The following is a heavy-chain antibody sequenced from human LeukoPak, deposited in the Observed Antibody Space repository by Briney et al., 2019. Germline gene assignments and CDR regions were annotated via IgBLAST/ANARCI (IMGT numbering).Heavy chain of an antibody. CDR2: IRYDGSNK. CDR3: AKDGCSSTSCLYLDY. Sequence: PGGSLRLSCAASGFTFSSYGMHWVRQAPGKGLEWVAFIRYDGSNKYYADSVKGRFTISRDNSKNTLYLQMNSLRAEDTAVYYCAKDGCSSTSCLYLDYWGQGTLVTVSS. J-gene: IGHJ4*02. V-gene: IGHV3-30*02. CDR1: GFTFSSYG. D-gene: IGHD2-2*01.